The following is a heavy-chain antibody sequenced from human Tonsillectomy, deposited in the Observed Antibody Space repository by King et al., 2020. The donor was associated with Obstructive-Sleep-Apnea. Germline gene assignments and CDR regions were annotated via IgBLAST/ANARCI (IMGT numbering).Heavy chain of an antibody. CDR3: ATDTVTRIVVLNQYFDS. D-gene: IGHD3-22*01. CDR1: GFTFSDAW. J-gene: IGHJ4*02. V-gene: IGHV3-15*01. Sequence: VQLVESGGGWVRPGGSLRLSGEAAGFTFSDAWRNWFGQAQGRGREWLGRIKSKAEGGTPDYATPVKGRFIIPRDDSKNTLFLQLNSLKTEETAVYYCATDTVTRIVVLNQYFDSWGQGTLVTVSS. CDR2: IKSKAEGGTP.